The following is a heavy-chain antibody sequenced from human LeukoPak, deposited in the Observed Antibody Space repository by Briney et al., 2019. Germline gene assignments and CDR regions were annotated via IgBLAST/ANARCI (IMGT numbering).Heavy chain of an antibody. CDR2: IIPIFGTA. J-gene: IGHJ6*03. Sequence: GASVKVSCKASGGTFSSHAISWVRQAPGQGLEWMGGIIPIFGTANYAQKFQGRVTITADESTSTAYMELSSLRSEDTAVYYCARLRYFDWGDYYYYYYMDVWGKGTTVTVSS. V-gene: IGHV1-69*13. CDR1: GGTFSSHA. D-gene: IGHD3-9*01. CDR3: ARLRYFDWGDYYYYYYMDV.